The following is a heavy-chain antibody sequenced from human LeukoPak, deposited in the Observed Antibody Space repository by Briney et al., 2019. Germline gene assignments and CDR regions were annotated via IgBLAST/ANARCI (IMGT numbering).Heavy chain of an antibody. CDR3: ARGGRGSAAVVAPRSFDI. D-gene: IGHD3-22*01. CDR1: GFALSSHW. V-gene: IGHV3-7*03. CDR2: VNRDGSET. J-gene: IGHJ3*02. Sequence: GGSLRLSCAASGFALSSHWMTWVRQVPGRGPEWVANVNRDGSETYYLDSVKGRFTISKDNAKNSLYLQMNSLRAEDSALYYCARGGRGSAAVVAPRSFDIWGQGTMVTVSS.